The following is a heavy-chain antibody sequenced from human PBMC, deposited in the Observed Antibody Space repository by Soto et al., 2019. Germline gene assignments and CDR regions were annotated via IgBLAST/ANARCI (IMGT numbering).Heavy chain of an antibody. D-gene: IGHD3-3*01. CDR2: IYHSESV. CDR1: GVSVNSSTW. Sequence: PSETLSLTCAVSGVSVNSSTWWSWVRQPPGKGLEWIAEIYHSESVIYNPSLRSRVILAIDWSKNQFSLTLTSVTAADTAVYYCVSSPVANLGVVSIPYYFDWLGPGTLVTVSS. V-gene: IGHV4-4*02. CDR3: VSSPVANLGVVSIPYYFDW. J-gene: IGHJ4*02.